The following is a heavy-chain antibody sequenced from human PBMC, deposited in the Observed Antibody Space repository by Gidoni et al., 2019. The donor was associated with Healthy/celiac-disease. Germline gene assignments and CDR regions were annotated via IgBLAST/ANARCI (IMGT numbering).Heavy chain of an antibody. CDR2: ISSSSSYI. Sequence: EVQLVESGGGLVKPGGSLRLSCAASGFTFSSYSMNWVRQAPGKGLEWVSSISSSSSYIYYADSVKGRFTISRDNAKNSLYLQMNSLRAEDTAVYYCARENPSYYYGMDVWGQGTTVTVSS. J-gene: IGHJ6*02. V-gene: IGHV3-21*01. CDR1: GFTFSSYS. CDR3: ARENPSYYYGMDV.